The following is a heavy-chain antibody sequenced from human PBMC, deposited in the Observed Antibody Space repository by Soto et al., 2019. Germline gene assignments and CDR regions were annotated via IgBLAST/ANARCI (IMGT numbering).Heavy chain of an antibody. D-gene: IGHD3-22*01. J-gene: IGHJ6*02. CDR2: INPNSGGT. V-gene: IGHV1-2*04. Sequence: GASLKVSCKASGYTFTGYYMHWVRQAPGQGLEWMGWINPNSGGTNYAQKFQGWVTMTRDTSISTAYMELSRLRSDDTAVYYCAREYYDSSGYYGGYYYYYGMDVWGQGTTVTVSS. CDR3: AREYYDSSGYYGGYYYYYGMDV. CDR1: GYTFTGYY.